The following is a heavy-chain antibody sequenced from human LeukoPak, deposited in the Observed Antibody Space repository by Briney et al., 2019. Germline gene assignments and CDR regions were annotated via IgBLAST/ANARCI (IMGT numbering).Heavy chain of an antibody. V-gene: IGHV3-23*01. D-gene: IGHD3-3*01. CDR3: AKDLGGVTIFGVVITQIDY. CDR1: GFTVSSNY. CDR2: ISGSGGST. J-gene: IGHJ4*02. Sequence: GGSLRLSCAASGFTVSSNYMSWVRQAPGKGLEWVSAISGSGGSTYYADSVKGRFTISRDNSKNTLYLQMNSLRAEDTAVYYCAKDLGGVTIFGVVITQIDYWGQGTLVTVFS.